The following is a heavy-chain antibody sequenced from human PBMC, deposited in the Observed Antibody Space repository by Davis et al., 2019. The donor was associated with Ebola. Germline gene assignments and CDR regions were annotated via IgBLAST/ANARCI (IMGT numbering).Heavy chain of an antibody. Sequence: SETLSLTCAVSGGSISSGGYSWSWIRQPPGKGLEWIGYIFHSGSTYYNPSLKSRVTISVDRSKKQFSLKLNSVTAADTAVYYCARHGDGPWGLMEVFDPWGQGTLVTVSS. V-gene: IGHV4-30-2*01. J-gene: IGHJ5*02. CDR3: ARHGDGPWGLMEVFDP. CDR2: IFHSGST. CDR1: GGSISSGGYS. D-gene: IGHD3-16*01.